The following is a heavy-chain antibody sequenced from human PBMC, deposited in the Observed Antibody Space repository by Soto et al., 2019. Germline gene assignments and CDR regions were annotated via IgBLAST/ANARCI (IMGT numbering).Heavy chain of an antibody. V-gene: IGHV3-48*02. CDR2: LSSSKTYI. CDR1: GFSFSSYS. Sequence: VGSLRLSCAASGFSFSSYSMNWVRQAPGKGLEWISYLSSSKTYIWYADSVKGRFTISRDNAKNSLSLQMNSLRDEDTAVYYCVRDSGWAFDIWGLGTMVTVSS. CDR3: VRDSGWAFDI. D-gene: IGHD6-19*01. J-gene: IGHJ3*02.